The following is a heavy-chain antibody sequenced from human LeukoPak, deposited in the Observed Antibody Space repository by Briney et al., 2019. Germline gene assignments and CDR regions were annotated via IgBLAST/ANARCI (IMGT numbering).Heavy chain of an antibody. Sequence: QTGGSLSLSCAASGFTFSGSAMHWVRQASGKGLEWVGRIRSKANSYATAYAASVKGRFTISRDDSKNTAYLQMNSLKTEDTAVYYCTRRAAAGTEVDYWGQGTLVTVSS. V-gene: IGHV3-73*01. D-gene: IGHD6-13*01. CDR3: TRRAAAGTEVDY. J-gene: IGHJ4*02. CDR2: IRSKANSYAT. CDR1: GFTFSGSA.